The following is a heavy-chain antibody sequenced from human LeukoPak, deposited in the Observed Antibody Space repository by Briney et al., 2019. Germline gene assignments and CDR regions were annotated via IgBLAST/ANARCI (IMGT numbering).Heavy chain of an antibody. J-gene: IGHJ6*02. D-gene: IGHD6-19*01. V-gene: IGHV4-59*12. CDR2: IYYSGST. CDR3: AGRQWLVIYYYYGMDV. CDR1: GGSISSYY. Sequence: SETLSLTCTVSGGSISSYYWSWIRQPPGKGLEWIGYIYYSGSTNYNPSLKSRVTISVDTSKNQFSLKLSSVTAADTAVYYCAGRQWLVIYYYYGMDVWGQGATVTVSS.